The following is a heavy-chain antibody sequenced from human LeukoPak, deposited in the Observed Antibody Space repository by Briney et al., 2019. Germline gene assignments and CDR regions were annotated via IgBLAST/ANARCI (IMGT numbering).Heavy chain of an antibody. CDR2: FDPEDGET. CDR3: ATAHPDHCTNGVCYFYYYMDV. J-gene: IGHJ6*03. V-gene: IGHV1-24*01. CDR1: GYTLTELS. D-gene: IGHD2-8*01. Sequence: ASVRVSCKVSGYTLTELSMHWVRQAPGKGIEWMGGFDPEDGETIYAQKFQGRVTMTEDTSTDTAYMELSSLRSEDTAVYYCATAHPDHCTNGVCYFYYYMDVWGKGTTVTVSS.